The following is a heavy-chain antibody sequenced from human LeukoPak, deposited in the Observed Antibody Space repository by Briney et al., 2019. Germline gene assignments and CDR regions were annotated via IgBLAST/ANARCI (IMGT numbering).Heavy chain of an antibody. CDR2: IYYGGST. Sequence: SETLSLTCTVSGGSISSYYWSWIRQPPGKGLEWIGYIYYGGSTNYNPSLKSRVTISVDTSKNQFSLKLSSVTAADTAVYYCASVTIFGVVGAFDIWGQGTMVTVSS. CDR1: GGSISSYY. D-gene: IGHD3-3*01. J-gene: IGHJ3*02. V-gene: IGHV4-59*01. CDR3: ASVTIFGVVGAFDI.